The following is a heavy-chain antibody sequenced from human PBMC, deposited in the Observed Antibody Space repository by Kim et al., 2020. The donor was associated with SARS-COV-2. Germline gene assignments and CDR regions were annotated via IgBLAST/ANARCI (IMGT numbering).Heavy chain of an antibody. CDR3: ARDGAVTVAGFFDY. Sequence: TPTLNGQVTNSVDTSQNQFSLKLVSVTAADTAVYYCARDGAVTVAGFFDYWGQGTLVTVSS. J-gene: IGHJ4*02. V-gene: IGHV4-59*01. D-gene: IGHD6-19*01.